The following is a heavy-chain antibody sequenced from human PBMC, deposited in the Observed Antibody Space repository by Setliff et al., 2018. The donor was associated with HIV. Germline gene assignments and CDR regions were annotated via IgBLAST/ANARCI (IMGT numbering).Heavy chain of an antibody. CDR1: GVSITSTNFY. CDR2: ISSGGNT. Sequence: SETLSLTCTVSGVSITSTNFYWGWIRQPPGKGLEWIGSISSGGNTYYDTSLKSRVTMSIDTSNNQFSLKLRSLTAADTSVYHCARLYLNPGGYWASTYRYLDLWGRGTLVTVS. J-gene: IGHJ2*01. V-gene: IGHV4-39*01. CDR3: ARLYLNPGGYWASTYRYLDL. D-gene: IGHD2-8*02.